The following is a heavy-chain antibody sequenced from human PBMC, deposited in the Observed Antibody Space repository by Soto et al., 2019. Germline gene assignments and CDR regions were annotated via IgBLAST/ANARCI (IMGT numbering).Heavy chain of an antibody. CDR1: GGSITSRSHY. J-gene: IGHJ5*02. Sequence: SETLSLTCTVSGGSITSRSHYWGWIRQTPGKGLEWIASIYHSGTTYYDPSLESRVTISVDTSTNEFSLKMNSVTAADTAVYFCAGLEWNEIFRCDTGGQGTMVS. V-gene: IGHV4-39*01. CDR3: AGLEWNEIFRCDT. D-gene: IGHD1-1*01. CDR2: IYHSGTT.